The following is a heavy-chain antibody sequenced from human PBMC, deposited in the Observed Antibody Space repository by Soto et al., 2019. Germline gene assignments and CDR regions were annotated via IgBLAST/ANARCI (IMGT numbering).Heavy chain of an antibody. D-gene: IGHD2-2*01. Sequence: GASVKVSCKVSGYTLTELSMHWVRQAPGKGLEWKGGFDPEDGETIYAQKFQGRVTMTEDTSTDTAYMELSSLRTEDSVLYYCATRCSSTSCYLENFDYWGQGTLVTVSS. CDR3: ATRCSSTSCYLENFDY. V-gene: IGHV1-24*01. J-gene: IGHJ4*02. CDR1: GYTLTELS. CDR2: FDPEDGET.